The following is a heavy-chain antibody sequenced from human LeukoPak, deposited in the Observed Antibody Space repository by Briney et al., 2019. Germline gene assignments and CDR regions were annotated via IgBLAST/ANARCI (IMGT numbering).Heavy chain of an antibody. J-gene: IGHJ5*02. V-gene: IGHV4-31*03. CDR1: GGSISSGGYY. Sequence: SQTLSLTCTVSGGSISSGGYYWSWIRQHPGKGLEWIGYIYYSGSTYYNPSLKSRVTISVDTPKNQFSLKLSSVTAADTAVYYCARSPATIGATNWFDPWGQGTLVTVSS. CDR3: ARSPATIGATNWFDP. CDR2: IYYSGST. D-gene: IGHD4-17*01.